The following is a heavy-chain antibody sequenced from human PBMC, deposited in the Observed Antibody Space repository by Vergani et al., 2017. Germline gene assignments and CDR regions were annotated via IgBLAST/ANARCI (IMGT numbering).Heavy chain of an antibody. V-gene: IGHV3-23*04. CDR1: GFTFSDYY. J-gene: IGHJ4*02. Sequence: EVQLVESGGGLVQPGGSLRLSCAASGFTFSDYYMSWIRQAPGKGLEWVSAISGSGGSTYYADSVKGRFTISRDNSKNTLYLQMNSLRAEDTAVYYCAKGYYYGSGSYSLDVDYWGQGTLVTVSS. CDR2: ISGSGGST. CDR3: AKGYYYGSGSYSLDVDY. D-gene: IGHD3-10*01.